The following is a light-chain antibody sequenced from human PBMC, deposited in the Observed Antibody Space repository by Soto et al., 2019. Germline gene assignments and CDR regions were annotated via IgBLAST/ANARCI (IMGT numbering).Light chain of an antibody. J-gene: IGKJ5*01. Sequence: IQMTQSPSYVSASVGDRVTITCRASQGIKNWLAWYQQKPGEAPNLLIYTGSSLQGGVPSRFSCSGSGTDFTLTINSLQPEDFATYYCQQAASFPITFGQGTRLEIK. CDR1: QGIKNW. CDR3: QQAASFPIT. V-gene: IGKV1-12*01. CDR2: TGS.